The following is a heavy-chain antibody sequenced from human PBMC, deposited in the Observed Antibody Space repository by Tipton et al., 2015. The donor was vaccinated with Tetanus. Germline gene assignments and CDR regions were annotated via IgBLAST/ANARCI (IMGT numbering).Heavy chain of an antibody. CDR2: VYYTGST. J-gene: IGHJ4*02. D-gene: IGHD5-12*01. Sequence: TLSLTCTVSGDSVSGYYWSWIRQPPGKGLEWIGYVYYTGSTNHNPSLKGRVTISVDTSKNQFSLKLDSVTAADASVYYCARPGVGGYTGYYFDFWGQGTVVTVSS. CDR3: ARPGVGGYTGYYFDF. CDR1: GDSVSGYY. V-gene: IGHV4-59*08.